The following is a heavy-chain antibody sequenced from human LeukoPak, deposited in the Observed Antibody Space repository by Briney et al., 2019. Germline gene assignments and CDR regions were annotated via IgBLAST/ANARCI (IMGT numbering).Heavy chain of an antibody. CDR1: GGSFSGYY. CDR3: ARGPRYCSSTSCYGDYYYYMDV. CDR2: INHSGST. J-gene: IGHJ6*03. V-gene: IGHV4-34*01. Sequence: SETLSLTCAVYGGSFSGYYWSWIRQPPGKGLEWIGEINHSGSTNYNPSLKSRVTISVDTSKNQFSLKLSSVTAADTAVYYCARGPRYCSSTSCYGDYYYYMDVWGKGTTVTVSS. D-gene: IGHD2-2*01.